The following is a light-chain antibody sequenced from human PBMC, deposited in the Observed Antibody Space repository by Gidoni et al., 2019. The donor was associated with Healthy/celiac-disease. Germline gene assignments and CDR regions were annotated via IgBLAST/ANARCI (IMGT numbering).Light chain of an antibody. Sequence: QSPSSLSASIGDRVTITCRASQSISSYLNWYQQKPGKAPNLLIYAASSLHSGVPSRFSGSGSGTDFTLTISSLQPEDFATYYCQQSYSAPRYTFXQXTKLEIK. CDR2: AAS. CDR3: QQSYSAPRYT. V-gene: IGKV1-39*01. J-gene: IGKJ2*01. CDR1: QSISSY.